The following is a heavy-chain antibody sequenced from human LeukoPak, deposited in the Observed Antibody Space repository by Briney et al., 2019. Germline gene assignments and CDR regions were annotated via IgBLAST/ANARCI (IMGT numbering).Heavy chain of an antibody. D-gene: IGHD6-19*01. Sequence: SETLSLTCTVSGGSISSGSYYWSWIRQPAGKGLEWIGRIYASGSTNYNPSLKSRVTISVDTSKNQFSLKLSSVTAADTAVYYCARQPYSSGWYTPFFDYWGQGTLVTVSS. J-gene: IGHJ4*02. CDR3: ARQPYSSGWYTPFFDY. V-gene: IGHV4-61*02. CDR2: IYASGST. CDR1: GGSISSGSYY.